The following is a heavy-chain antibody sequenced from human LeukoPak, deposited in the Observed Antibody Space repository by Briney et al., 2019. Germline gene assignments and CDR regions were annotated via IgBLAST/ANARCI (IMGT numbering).Heavy chain of an antibody. Sequence: KPSETLSLTCTVSGGSISGSNYYWGWIRQSPGKGLEWVGSIYYTGSTYYNPSLKSRVTISVDTSRNQFSLKLYSVTAADTAVYYCARGGDYGDYVFHYWGQGTLVTVSS. D-gene: IGHD4-17*01. CDR2: IYYTGST. CDR1: GGSISGSNYY. CDR3: ARGGDYGDYVFHY. J-gene: IGHJ4*02. V-gene: IGHV4-39*01.